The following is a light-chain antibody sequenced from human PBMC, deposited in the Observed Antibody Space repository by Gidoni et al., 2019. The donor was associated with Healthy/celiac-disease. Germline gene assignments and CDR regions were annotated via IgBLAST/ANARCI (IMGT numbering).Light chain of an antibody. CDR2: AAS. CDR3: QQSYSTLGFT. J-gene: IGKJ3*01. V-gene: IGKV1-39*01. CDR1: QSISSY. Sequence: DPVTITCRASQSISSYLNWYQQKPGKAPKLLIYAASSLQSGVPSRFSGSGSGTDFTLTISSLQPEDFATYYCQQSYSTLGFTFGPGTKVDIK.